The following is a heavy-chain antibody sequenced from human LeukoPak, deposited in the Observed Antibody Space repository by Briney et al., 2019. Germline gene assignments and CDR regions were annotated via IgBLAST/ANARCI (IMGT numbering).Heavy chain of an antibody. CDR1: GGSFSGYY. Sequence: PSETLSLTCGVSGGSFSGYYWNWIRQPPGKGLEWIGEINHSGSTNYNPSLKSRVTISVDTSKNQFSLKLSSVTAADTAVYYCARRAPNWGAVLGAFDIWGQGTMVTVSS. J-gene: IGHJ3*02. D-gene: IGHD7-27*01. CDR3: ARRAPNWGAVLGAFDI. CDR2: INHSGST. V-gene: IGHV4-34*01.